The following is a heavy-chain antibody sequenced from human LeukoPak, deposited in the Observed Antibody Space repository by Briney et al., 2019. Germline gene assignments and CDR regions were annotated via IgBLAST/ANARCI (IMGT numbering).Heavy chain of an antibody. D-gene: IGHD3-10*01. CDR2: IYWNDDK. Sequence: SGPTLVNPTQTLTLTCTFSGFSLSTSGVGVGWIRQPPGKALEWLALIYWNDDKRYSPSLKSRLTITKDTSKNQVVLTMTNMDPVDTATYYCAHRRPPRGFGELSTGWYNWFDPWGQGTLVTVSS. V-gene: IGHV2-5*01. CDR1: GFSLSTSGVG. J-gene: IGHJ5*02. CDR3: AHRRPPRGFGELSTGWYNWFDP.